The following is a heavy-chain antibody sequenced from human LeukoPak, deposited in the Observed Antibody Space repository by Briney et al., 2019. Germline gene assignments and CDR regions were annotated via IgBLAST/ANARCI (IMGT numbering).Heavy chain of an antibody. D-gene: IGHD1-26*01. CDR1: GFTFSNAW. CDR2: NKSKTDGGTT. CDR3: TTDRLIVGPTFDY. J-gene: IGHJ4*02. V-gene: IGHV3-15*01. Sequence: GGSLRLSCAASGFTFSNAWMSWVRQAPGKGLEWVGRNKSKTDGGTTDYAAPVKGRFTISRDDSKNTLYPQMNSLKTEDTAVYYCTTDRLIVGPTFDYWGQGTLVTVSS.